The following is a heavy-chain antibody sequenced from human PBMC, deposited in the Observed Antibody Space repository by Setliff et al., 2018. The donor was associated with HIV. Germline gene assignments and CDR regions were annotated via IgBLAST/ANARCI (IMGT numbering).Heavy chain of an antibody. Sequence: GGSLRLSCAASGFTFSSYWMSWVRQAPGKGLEWVADIKQDGSEIHYVASVKGRFTISRDSAKNFLYLQMNSLTTEDTALYYCAKEAVSGTYFGSGFDYWGQGTLVTVSS. D-gene: IGHD1-26*01. V-gene: IGHV3-7*05. CDR2: IKQDGSEI. CDR1: GFTFSSYW. J-gene: IGHJ4*02. CDR3: AKEAVSGTYFGSGFDY.